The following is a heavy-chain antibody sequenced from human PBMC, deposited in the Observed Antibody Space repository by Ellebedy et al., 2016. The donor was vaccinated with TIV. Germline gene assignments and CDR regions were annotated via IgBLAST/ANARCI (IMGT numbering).Heavy chain of an antibody. D-gene: IGHD6-19*01. CDR1: GGSISGTYTSYY. J-gene: IGHJ4*02. Sequence: SETLSLXXNVSGGSISGTYTSYYWGWIRQPPGKGLEWIGSIYDSGRTHYNPSLKSRVTISVDTSKNQFSLKLSSVTAADTAVYYCARHVETVARFDYWGQGTLVTVSS. CDR3: ARHVETVARFDY. CDR2: IYDSGRT. V-gene: IGHV4-39*01.